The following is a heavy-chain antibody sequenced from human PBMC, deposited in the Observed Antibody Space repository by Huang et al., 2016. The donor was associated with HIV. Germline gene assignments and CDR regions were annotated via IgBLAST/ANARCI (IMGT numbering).Heavy chain of an antibody. J-gene: IGHJ4*02. CDR1: GFTFSSYG. CDR3: ARGPIRFLAWLLNFDY. CDR2: ISYDEDNK. V-gene: IGHV3-30*03. D-gene: IGHD3-3*01. Sequence: QILLIESGGGVVQPGRSLRLSCAASGFTFSSYGRHWVRQAPGKGLEVVAVISYDEDNKYYADSVRGRFTISRDNSKNTLYLQMNSLRIEDTAVYYCARGPIRFLAWLLNFDYWGQGALVTVSS.